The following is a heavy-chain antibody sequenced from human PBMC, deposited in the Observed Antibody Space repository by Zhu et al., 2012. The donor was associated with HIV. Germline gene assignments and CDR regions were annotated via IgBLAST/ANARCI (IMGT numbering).Heavy chain of an antibody. D-gene: IGHD6-19*01. CDR1: GGSISSSSYY. V-gene: IGHV4-39*07. CDR3: ARANSGWPGFFSWFDP. Sequence: QVQLQESGPGLVKPSETLSLTCTVSGGSISSSSYYWGWIRQPPGKGLEWIGSIYYSGSTYYNPSLKSRVTISVDTSKNQFSLKLSSVTAADTAVYYCARANSGWPGFFSWFDPGAREPWSPSPQ. J-gene: IGHJ5*02. CDR2: IYYSGST.